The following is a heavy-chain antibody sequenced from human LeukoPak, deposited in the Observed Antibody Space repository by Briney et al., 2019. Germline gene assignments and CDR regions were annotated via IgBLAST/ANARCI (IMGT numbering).Heavy chain of an antibody. V-gene: IGHV4-31*03. CDR2: IYYSGST. CDR1: GGSISSGGYY. CDR3: ARDRATVTTSYGMDV. Sequence: PSETLSLTCTVSGGSISSGGYYWSWIRQHPGKGLEWIGYIYYSGSTYYNPSLKSRVTISVDTSKNQFSLKLSSVTAADTAVYYCARDRATVTTSYGMDVWSQGTTVTVSS. D-gene: IGHD4-17*01. J-gene: IGHJ6*02.